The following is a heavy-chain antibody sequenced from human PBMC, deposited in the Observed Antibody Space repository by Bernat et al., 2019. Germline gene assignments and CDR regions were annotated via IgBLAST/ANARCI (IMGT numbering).Heavy chain of an antibody. V-gene: IGHV3-30-3*01. CDR3: ARYYQGSSWYLQKAFDI. D-gene: IGHD6-13*01. CDR1: GFTFSSYA. Sequence: VQLVESGGGLVKPGGSLRLSCAASGFTFSSYAMHWVRQAPGKGLEWVAVISYDGSNKYYADSVKGRFTISRDNSKNTVYLQMNSLRAEDTAVYYCARYYQGSSWYLQKAFDIWGQGTMVTVSS. J-gene: IGHJ3*02. CDR2: ISYDGSNK.